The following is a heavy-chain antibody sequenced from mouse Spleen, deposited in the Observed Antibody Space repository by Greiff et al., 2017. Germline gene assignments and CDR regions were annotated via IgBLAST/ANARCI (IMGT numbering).Heavy chain of an antibody. V-gene: IGHV1-59*01. J-gene: IGHJ2*01. CDR1: GYTFTSYW. CDR3: ASVFDGYYGNFDY. D-gene: IGHD2-3*01. CDR2: IDPSDSYT. Sequence: VQLQQPGAELVRPGTSVKLSCKASGYTFTSYWMHWVKQRPGQGLEWIGVIDPSDSYTNYNQKFKGKATLTVDTSSSTAYMQLSSLTSEDSAVYYCASVFDGYYGNFDYWGQGTTLTVSS.